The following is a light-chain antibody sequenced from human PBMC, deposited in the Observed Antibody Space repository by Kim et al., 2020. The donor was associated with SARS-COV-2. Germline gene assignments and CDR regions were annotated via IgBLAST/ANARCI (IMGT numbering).Light chain of an antibody. CDR2: QDD. V-gene: IGLV3-1*01. CDR1: KLGDKY. CDR3: QAWDSSTAV. Sequence: VSPGQTASITCSGDKLGDKYACWYQQKPGQSPVLVIYQDDKRPSGIPERFSGSNSGNTATLTISGTQAMDEADYYCQAWDSSTAVFGGGTQLTVL. J-gene: IGLJ2*01.